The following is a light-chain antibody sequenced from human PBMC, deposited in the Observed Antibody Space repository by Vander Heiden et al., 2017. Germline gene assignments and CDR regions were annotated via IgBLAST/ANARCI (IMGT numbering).Light chain of an antibody. J-gene: IGKJ2*01. CDR2: EAS. CDR1: QSINRW. V-gene: IGKV1-5*03. CDR3: QQYSSYSYT. Sequence: DIQMTQSPSTLPASIGDRVTITCRASQSINRWLAWYQQKPGKAPKLLISEASSLESGVPSRFSGGGSGTEFTLTISNLRPDDFATYYCQQYSSYSYTFGQGTKVEIK.